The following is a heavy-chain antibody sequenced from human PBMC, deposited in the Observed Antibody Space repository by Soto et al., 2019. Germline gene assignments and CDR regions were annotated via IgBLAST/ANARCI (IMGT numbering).Heavy chain of an antibody. J-gene: IGHJ6*02. V-gene: IGHV4-59*12. D-gene: IGHD3-10*01. Sequence: PSETLSLTCTVSGGSISSYYWSWIRQPPGKGLEWIGYIYYSGSTNYNPSLKSRVTISVDTSKNQFSLKLSSVTAADTAVYYCARYYYYGSGSYVYYYYGMDVWGQGTTVTVSS. CDR2: IYYSGST. CDR1: GGSISSYY. CDR3: ARYYYYGSGSYVYYYYGMDV.